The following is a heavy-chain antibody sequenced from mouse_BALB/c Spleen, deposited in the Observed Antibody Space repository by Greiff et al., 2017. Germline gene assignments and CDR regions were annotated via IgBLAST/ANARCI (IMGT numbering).Heavy chain of an antibody. D-gene: IGHD4-1*02. CDR1: GFNIKDYY. CDR3: ARSTGISWFAY. V-gene: IGHV14-4*02. J-gene: IGHJ3*01. Sequence: EVQLQQSGAELVRSGASVKLSCTASGFNIKDYYMHWVKQRPEQGLEWIGWIDPENGDTEYAPKFQGKATMTADTSSNTAYLQLSSLTSEDTAVYYCARSTGISWFAYWGQGTLVTVSA. CDR2: IDPENGDT.